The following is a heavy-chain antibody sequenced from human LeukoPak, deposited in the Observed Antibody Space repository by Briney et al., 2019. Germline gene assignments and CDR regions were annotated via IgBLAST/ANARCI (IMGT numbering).Heavy chain of an antibody. D-gene: IGHD3-22*01. CDR1: GFTFDDYD. Sequence: GGSLRLSYAASGFTFDDYDMHWVRQAPGRGLEWVSLISGGGGSTYYADSVKGRFTISRDNSKNSLYLQMNSLRTEDTALYYCAKDKYYYDSSGNFDYWGQGTLVTVSS. J-gene: IGHJ4*02. CDR2: ISGGGGST. V-gene: IGHV3-43*02. CDR3: AKDKYYYDSSGNFDY.